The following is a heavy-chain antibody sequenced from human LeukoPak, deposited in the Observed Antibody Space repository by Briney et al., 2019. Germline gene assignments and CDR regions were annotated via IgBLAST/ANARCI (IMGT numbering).Heavy chain of an antibody. D-gene: IGHD1-26*01. CDR1: GFTFSSYS. J-gene: IGHJ5*02. CDR2: ISSSSSYI. CDR3: AREPIVGATTYGSLDP. V-gene: IGHV3-21*01. Sequence: GGSLRLSCAASGFTFSSYSMNWVRQAPGKGLEWVSSISSSSSYIYYADSVEGRFTISRDNAKNSLYLQMNSLRAEDTAVYYCAREPIVGATTYGSLDPWGQGTLVTVSS.